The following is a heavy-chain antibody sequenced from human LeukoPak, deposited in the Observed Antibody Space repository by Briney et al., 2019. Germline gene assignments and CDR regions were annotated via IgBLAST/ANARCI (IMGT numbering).Heavy chain of an antibody. CDR2: INSNRGDT. D-gene: IGHD3-9*01. CDR1: RYTFTGDY. Sequence: ASVKVSCEASRYTFTGDYMHWGRQAPGEGVEWRGWINSNRGDTNIAQTFQSRVTMTRDTSISTAYMEMSRLRSDDTAVYYCAREPHYDLLTGYALGYLDLWGRGTLPTVSS. J-gene: IGHJ2*01. CDR3: AREPHYDLLTGYALGYLDL. V-gene: IGHV1-2*02.